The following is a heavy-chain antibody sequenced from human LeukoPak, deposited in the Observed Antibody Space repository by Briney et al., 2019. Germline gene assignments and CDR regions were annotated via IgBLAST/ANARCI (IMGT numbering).Heavy chain of an antibody. D-gene: IGHD5-18*01. J-gene: IGHJ6*03. CDR3: ARDRRDTAMVPYYYYYMDV. V-gene: IGHV4-61*02. CDR1: GGSISSGSYY. Sequence: SETLSLTCTVSGGSISSGSYYWSWIRQPAGKGLEWMGRIYTSGSTNYNPSLKSRVTISVDTSKNQFSLKLSSVTAADTAVYYCARDRRDTAMVPYYYYYMDVWGKGTTVTVSS. CDR2: IYTSGST.